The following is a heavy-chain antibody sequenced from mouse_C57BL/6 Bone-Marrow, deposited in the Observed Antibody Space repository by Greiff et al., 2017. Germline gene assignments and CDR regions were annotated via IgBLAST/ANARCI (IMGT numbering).Heavy chain of an antibody. D-gene: IGHD2-5*01. CDR2: ISDGGSYT. CDR3: ARAYYSNPYAMDY. CDR1: GFTFSSYA. Sequence: EVKLVESGGGLVKPGGSLKLSCAASGFTFSSYAMSWVRQTPEKRLEWVATISDGGSYTYYPDNVKGRFTISRDNAKNNLYLQMSHLKSEDTAMYYCARAYYSNPYAMDYWGQGTSVTVSS. V-gene: IGHV5-4*03. J-gene: IGHJ4*01.